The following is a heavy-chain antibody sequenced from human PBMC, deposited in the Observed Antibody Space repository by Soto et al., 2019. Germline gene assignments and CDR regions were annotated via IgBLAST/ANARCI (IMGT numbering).Heavy chain of an antibody. CDR2: IFNSESA. J-gene: IGHJ4*02. CDR3: ARGTSGWYYDY. V-gene: IGHV4-59*01. D-gene: IGHD6-19*01. Sequence: LSLTCTVSGDSLSSYFWSWIRQPPGKGLEWIGSIFNSESASYNPSLKSRVTISVDTSKNQLSLKLSSVTAADTAVYYCARGTSGWYYDYWGQGTLANVFS. CDR1: GDSLSSYF.